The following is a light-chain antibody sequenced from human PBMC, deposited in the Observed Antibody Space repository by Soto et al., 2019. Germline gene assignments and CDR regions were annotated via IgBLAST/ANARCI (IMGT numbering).Light chain of an antibody. CDR1: QSINKY. CDR3: QQTYSTPFT. J-gene: IGKJ3*01. V-gene: IGKV1-39*01. Sequence: DIQMTQSPSSLSASVGDRVTITCRASQSINKYINWYQQKPGKAPNLLINGASSLQSGVPSRFSGSGSGTDFTLTISNXXXXDFATYYCQQTYSTPFTFGPGTKVDIK. CDR2: GAS.